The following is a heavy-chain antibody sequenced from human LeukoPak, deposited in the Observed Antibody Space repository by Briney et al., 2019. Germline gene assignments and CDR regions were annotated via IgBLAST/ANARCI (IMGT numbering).Heavy chain of an antibody. V-gene: IGHV1-2*02. CDR2: IDPDGGVT. CDR1: GYTFTDYY. Sequence: ASVKDSCKASGYTFTDYYMHWVRRAPGQGLEWMGWIDPDGGVTNYAQMVQGRVTMTRDTSISTAYMELSSLRSDDTAIYYCARVSGRSGPFEYWGQGTLVTVSS. D-gene: IGHD3-3*01. CDR3: ARVSGRSGPFEY. J-gene: IGHJ4*02.